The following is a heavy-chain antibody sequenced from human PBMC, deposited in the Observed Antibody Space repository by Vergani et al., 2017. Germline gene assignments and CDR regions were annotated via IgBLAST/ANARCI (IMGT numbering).Heavy chain of an antibody. J-gene: IGHJ4*02. CDR2: ITEIGSA. Sequence: QVHLQQRGAGVLKPSETLSLTCGVIGGSLSGYFWSWIRQSPGGGLEWIGEITEIGSAKYSPSATSRVTISVDTSRGEFTLTVTSVAAADTGLYFCSSRRLRLNVGSKSNAGTFDSWVQGTLVTVSS. CDR3: SSRRLRLNVGSKSNAGTFDS. D-gene: IGHD1-26*01. CDR1: GGSLSGYF. V-gene: IGHV4-34*02.